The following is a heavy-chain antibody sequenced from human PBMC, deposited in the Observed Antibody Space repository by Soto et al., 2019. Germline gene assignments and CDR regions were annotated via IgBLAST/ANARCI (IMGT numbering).Heavy chain of an antibody. D-gene: IGHD2-2*01. CDR2: ISSSSSYI. J-gene: IGHJ4*02. CDR3: ARSCTVQPGVGVCSSNACCSVF. V-gene: IGHV3-21*01. Sequence: EVQLVESGGGMVKPGGSLRLSCAASGFTFSTYSMNWVRQAPGKGLEWVSSISSSSSYIFYADSVKGRFTISRDNATNSLYPQMNSLRADDTAVYYCARSCTVQPGVGVCSSNACCSVFWGQGTLVTVSS. CDR1: GFTFSTYS.